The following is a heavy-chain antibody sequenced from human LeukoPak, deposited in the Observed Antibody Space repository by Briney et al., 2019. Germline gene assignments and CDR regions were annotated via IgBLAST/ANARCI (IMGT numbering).Heavy chain of an antibody. CDR2: IKQDGRER. D-gene: IGHD1-7*01. V-gene: IGHV3-7*01. Sequence: GGSLRLSCAASGFPFTTYWMNWVRQPLGKGLEWVANIKQDGRERYYVDSVKGRFTISRDNAKNSLYLQMNSLRAEDTAVYYCARDRVAGTVSGWFDPWGQGTLVTVSS. CDR3: ARDRVAGTVSGWFDP. CDR1: GFPFTTYW. J-gene: IGHJ5*02.